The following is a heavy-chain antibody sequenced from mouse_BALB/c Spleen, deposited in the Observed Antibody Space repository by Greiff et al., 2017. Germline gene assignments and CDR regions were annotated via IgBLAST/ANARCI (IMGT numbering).Heavy chain of an antibody. CDR3: ATMIRTVPGFAY. Sequence: EVKLVESGPSLVKPSQTLSLTCSVTGDSITSGYWNWIRKFPGNKLEYMGYISYSGSTYYNPSLKSRISITRDTSKNQYYLQLNSVTTEDTATYYCATMIRTVPGFAYWGQGTLVTVSA. CDR1: GDSITSGY. D-gene: IGHD2-4*01. J-gene: IGHJ3*01. CDR2: ISYSGST. V-gene: IGHV3-8*02.